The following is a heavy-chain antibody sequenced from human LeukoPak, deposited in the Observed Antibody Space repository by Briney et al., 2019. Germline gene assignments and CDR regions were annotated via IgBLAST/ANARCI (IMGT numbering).Heavy chain of an antibody. V-gene: IGHV1-24*01. D-gene: IGHD3-16*02. Sequence: ASVKVSCKVSGYTLTELSMHWVRQAPGKGLEWMGGFDPEDGETIYAQKFQGRVTMTEDTSTDTAYMELSSLRSEDTAVYYCATMHYDYVWGSYPRDYWGQGTPVTVSS. CDR2: FDPEDGET. CDR3: ATMHYDYVWGSYPRDY. J-gene: IGHJ4*02. CDR1: GYTLTELS.